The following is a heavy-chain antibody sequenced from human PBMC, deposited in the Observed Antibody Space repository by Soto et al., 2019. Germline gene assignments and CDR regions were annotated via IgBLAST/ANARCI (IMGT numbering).Heavy chain of an antibody. D-gene: IGHD5-12*01. CDR1: GDSVSSNTAS. V-gene: IGHV6-1*01. J-gene: IGHJ5*02. CDR3: AKGDNLGPKTGYAFDP. CDR2: TYFRSKWYN. Sequence: SQTLSLTCAISGDSVSSNTASWNWIRQSPSRGLEWLGRTYFRSKWYNDYAVSVKSRIIINPDTSNNQFSLQLNSVTPEDTAVYFCAKGDNLGPKTGYAFDPWGQGIMVTVSS.